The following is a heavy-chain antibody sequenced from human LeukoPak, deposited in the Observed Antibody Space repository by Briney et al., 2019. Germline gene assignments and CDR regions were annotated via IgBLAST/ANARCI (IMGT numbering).Heavy chain of an antibody. CDR1: GYSISSGYY. Sequence: SETLSLTCAVSGYSISSGYYWGWIRQPPGKGLEWIGEINHSGSTNYNPSLKSRVTISVDTSKNQFSLKLSSVTAADTAVYYCARYSHLGGFGYWGQGTLVTVSS. V-gene: IGHV4-38-2*01. CDR3: ARYSHLGGFGY. CDR2: INHSGST. J-gene: IGHJ4*02. D-gene: IGHD6-13*01.